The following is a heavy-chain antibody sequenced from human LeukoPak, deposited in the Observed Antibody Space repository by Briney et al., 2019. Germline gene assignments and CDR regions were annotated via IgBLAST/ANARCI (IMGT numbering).Heavy chain of an antibody. CDR1: GGSISSSSYY. CDR2: IYYSGST. J-gene: IGHJ3*02. CDR3: ARDQNWGLLYDAFDI. Sequence: SETLSLTCTVSGGSISSSSYYWGWIRQPPGKGLEGIGSIYYSGSTYYNPSLQSRVTISVDTSKNQFALTLSSVTAADTAVYYCARDQNWGLLYDAFDIWGQGTMVTVSS. V-gene: IGHV4-39*06. D-gene: IGHD7-27*01.